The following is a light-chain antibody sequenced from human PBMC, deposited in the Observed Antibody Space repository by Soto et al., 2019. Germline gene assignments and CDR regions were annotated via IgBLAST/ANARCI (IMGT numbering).Light chain of an antibody. CDR1: RSVSVY. V-gene: IGKV3-11*01. CDR2: DAS. J-gene: IGKJ4*01. CDR3: QQRDDLIT. Sequence: EIVLTQSPATLSVSPGERATLSCRASRSVSVYLDWYQQKSGQAPSLLIYDASKRATGIPARFSGSGSGTDFTLTISSLEPEDFAVYYCQQRDDLITFGGGTRVDIK.